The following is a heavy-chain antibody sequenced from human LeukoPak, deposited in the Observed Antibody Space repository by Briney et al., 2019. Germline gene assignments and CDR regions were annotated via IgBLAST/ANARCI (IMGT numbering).Heavy chain of an antibody. CDR3: ARGESTAPFDY. Sequence: SETLSLTCTVSGGSISSSSYYWGWIRQPPGKGLEWIGSIYYSGSTYYNLSLKSRVTISVDTSKNQFSLKLSSVTAADTAVYYCARGESTAPFDYWGQGTLVTVSS. CDR1: GGSISSSSYY. CDR2: IYYSGST. J-gene: IGHJ4*02. D-gene: IGHD5-18*01. V-gene: IGHV4-39*07.